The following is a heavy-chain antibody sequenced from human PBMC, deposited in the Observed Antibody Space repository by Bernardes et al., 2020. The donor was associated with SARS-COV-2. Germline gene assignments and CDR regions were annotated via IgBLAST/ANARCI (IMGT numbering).Heavy chain of an antibody. V-gene: IGHV3-23*01. Sequence: GGSLRLSCATSGFIFSSYAMNWVRQAPGKGLEWVSTISGGGATIRYAGSVKGRFTISRDNSLNTLYLQMNSLRAEDTAVYYCARDGYGYWYFDLWGRGTLVTVSS. J-gene: IGHJ2*01. CDR2: ISGGGATI. D-gene: IGHD5-18*01. CDR1: GFIFSSYA. CDR3: ARDGYGYWYFDL.